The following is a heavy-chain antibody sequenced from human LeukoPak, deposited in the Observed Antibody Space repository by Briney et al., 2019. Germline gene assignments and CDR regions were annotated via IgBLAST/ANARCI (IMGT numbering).Heavy chain of an antibody. CDR3: ARDGIIAAADFDC. CDR2: TYYRSKWYN. CDR1: GDSVSSNSAA. Sequence: SQTLSLTFAISGDSVSSNSAAWNWLRQSPSRGLEWLGRTYYRSKWYNDYAVSVKSRITINPDTSKNQFSLQLNSVTPEDTAVYYCARDGIIAAADFDCWGQGTLVTVSS. J-gene: IGHJ4*02. D-gene: IGHD6-13*01. V-gene: IGHV6-1*01.